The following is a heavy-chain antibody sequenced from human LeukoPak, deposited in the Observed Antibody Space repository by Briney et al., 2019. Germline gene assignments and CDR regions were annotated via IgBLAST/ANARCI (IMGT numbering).Heavy chain of an antibody. V-gene: IGHV3-15*01. CDR2: LKSKTDGGTT. Sequence: GGSLRLSCVASGFTLSNAWMSWVRQAPGRGLEWVGRLKSKTDGGTTDYAAPVKGRFTISRDDSKNTLYLQMSSLKTDDSAVYYCTTELWGNYFDYWGQGTLVTVSS. D-gene: IGHD3-16*01. J-gene: IGHJ4*02. CDR1: GFTLSNAW. CDR3: TTELWGNYFDY.